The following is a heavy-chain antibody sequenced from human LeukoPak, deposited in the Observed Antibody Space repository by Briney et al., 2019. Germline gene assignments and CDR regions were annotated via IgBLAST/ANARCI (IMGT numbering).Heavy chain of an antibody. CDR1: GFTFSSYS. CDR3: ARDEGLFAY. CDR2: ISSSSSTI. D-gene: IGHD6-19*01. J-gene: IGHJ4*02. Sequence: PGGSLRLSCAASGFTFSSYSMNWVRQAPGKGLEWVSYISSSSSTIYYADSVKGRFTISRDNAKNSVFLQMNSLRDEDTAMYYCARDEGLFAYWGQGALVTVSS. V-gene: IGHV3-48*02.